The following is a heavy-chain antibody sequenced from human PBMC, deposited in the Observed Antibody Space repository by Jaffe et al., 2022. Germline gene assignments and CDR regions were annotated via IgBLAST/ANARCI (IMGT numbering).Heavy chain of an antibody. CDR1: GFTFSSYS. D-gene: IGHD2-2*01. V-gene: IGHV3-21*01. Sequence: EVQLVESGGGLVKPGGSLRLSCAASGFTFSSYSMNWVRQAPGKGLEWVSSISSSSSYIYYADSVKGRFTISRDNAKNSLYLQMNSLRAEDTAVYYCARAPALYCSSTSCYAFSLPDYWGQGTLVTVSS. CDR3: ARAPALYCSSTSCYAFSLPDY. CDR2: ISSSSSYI. J-gene: IGHJ4*02.